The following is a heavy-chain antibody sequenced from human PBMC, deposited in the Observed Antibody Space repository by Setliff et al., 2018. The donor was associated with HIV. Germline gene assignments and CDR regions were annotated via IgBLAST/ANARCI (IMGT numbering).Heavy chain of an antibody. CDR2: INTQTGSP. D-gene: IGHD4-17*01. CDR3: ARALYGDYGGDINWFDP. V-gene: IGHV7-4-1*02. J-gene: IGHJ5*02. Sequence: ASVKVSCKASGYSFINYAMNWVRQAPGQGLEWMGWINTQTGSPTYAQAFTGRFVVSVDTSVTTADLQLSSLKAEDTAVYYCARALYGDYGGDINWFDPWGKGTLVTVSS. CDR1: GYSFINYA.